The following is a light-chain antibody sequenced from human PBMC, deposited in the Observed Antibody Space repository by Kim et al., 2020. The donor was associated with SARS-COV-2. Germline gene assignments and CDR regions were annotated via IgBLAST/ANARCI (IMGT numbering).Light chain of an antibody. Sequence: LSPRERATLSCRASQSVSSSYLAWYQQKPGQAPRLLIYGASSRATGIPDRFSGSGSGTDFTRTISRLEPDDFAVYYCQQYGSSRTFGQGTKVDIK. J-gene: IGKJ1*01. CDR2: GAS. CDR1: QSVSSSY. CDR3: QQYGSSRT. V-gene: IGKV3-20*01.